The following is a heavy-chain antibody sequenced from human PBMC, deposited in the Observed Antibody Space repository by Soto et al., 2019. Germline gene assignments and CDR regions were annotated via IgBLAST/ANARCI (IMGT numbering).Heavy chain of an antibody. D-gene: IGHD6-13*01. CDR2: IYYSGST. J-gene: IGHJ4*02. CDR1: GGSMSSYY. Sequence: SETLSLTCTVSGGSMSSYYWNWMRQPPGKGLEWIGYIYYSGSTTYNPSLKSRVTISVDSSKNQFSLKVTSVTAADTAVYYCARVRGTAGKRYFDYWGQGTLVTVSS. V-gene: IGHV4-59*01. CDR3: ARVRGTAGKRYFDY.